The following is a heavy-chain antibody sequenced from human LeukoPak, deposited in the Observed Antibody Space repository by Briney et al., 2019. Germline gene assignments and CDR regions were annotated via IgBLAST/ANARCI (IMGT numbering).Heavy chain of an antibody. J-gene: IGHJ4*02. V-gene: IGHV1-46*01. CDR2: IKPIDDTT. CDR1: GYPFTSYH. CDR3: AGHSVDWSVDY. Sequence: GASVTVSCKTSGYPFTSYHIQWVRQAPGQGLEWMGIIKPIDDTTSFTQKFQGRLTMTRDTSTSTVFMELTSLRSEDTALYYCAGHSVDWSVDYWGQGPLVTVSS. D-gene: IGHD3-9*01.